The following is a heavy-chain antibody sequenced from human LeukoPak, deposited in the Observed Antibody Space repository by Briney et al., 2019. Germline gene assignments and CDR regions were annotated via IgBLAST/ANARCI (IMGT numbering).Heavy chain of an antibody. V-gene: IGHV3-33*06. J-gene: IGHJ4*02. CDR2: IWYDGSNK. D-gene: IGHD1-26*01. Sequence: PGGSLRLSCAASGFTFSSYGMHWVRQAPGKGLEWVAVIWYDGSNKYYADSVKGRFTLSRDYPKNTLYLQMNSLRAEDTAVYFCAKYSGSYYYPPNWDSWGQGTLVTVSS. CDR3: AKYSGSYYYPPNWDS. CDR1: GFTFSSYG.